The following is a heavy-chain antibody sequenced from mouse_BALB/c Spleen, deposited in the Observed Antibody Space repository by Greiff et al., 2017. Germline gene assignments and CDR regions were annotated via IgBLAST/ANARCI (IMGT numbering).Heavy chain of an antibody. Sequence: EVKLVESGGGLVKPGGSLKLSCAASGFTFSSYAMSWVRQTPEKRLEWVASISSGGSTYYPDSVKGRFTISRDNARNILYLQMSSLRSEDTAMYYCARSYEAYAMDYWGQGTSVTVSS. J-gene: IGHJ4*01. D-gene: IGHD2-3*01. CDR2: ISSGGST. V-gene: IGHV5-6-5*01. CDR1: GFTFSSYA. CDR3: ARSYEAYAMDY.